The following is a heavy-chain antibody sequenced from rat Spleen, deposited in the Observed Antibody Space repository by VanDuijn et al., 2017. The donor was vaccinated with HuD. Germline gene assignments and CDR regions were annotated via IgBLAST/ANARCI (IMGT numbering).Heavy chain of an antibody. CDR2: ISTSGGST. J-gene: IGHJ2*01. D-gene: IGHD1-12*03. CDR3: ARRLRSCFDY. CDR1: GFTFSNYD. V-gene: IGHV5-25*01. Sequence: EVQLVESGGGLVQPGRSLKLSCAASGFTFSNYDMAWVRQAPTKGLEWVASISTSGGSTYYRDSVKGRFTVSRDNAKSTLYLQMDSLRSEDTATYYCARRLRSCFDYWGQGVMVTVSS.